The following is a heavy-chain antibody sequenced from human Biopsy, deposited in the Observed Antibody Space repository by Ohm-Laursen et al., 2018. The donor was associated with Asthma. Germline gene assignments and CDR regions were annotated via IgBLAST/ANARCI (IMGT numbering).Heavy chain of an antibody. Sequence: SLRLSCAASGFTFRSYAMHWVRQAPGKGLEWVAGGGSYYDGGLKYYADSVNGRFTVSRDDSKNTLYLQMNSLRPDDTAVYYCPRDVMEWYMPAFDFWGQGTLVTVSS. CDR1: GFTFRSYA. CDR3: PRDVMEWYMPAFDF. CDR2: GGSYYDGGLK. D-gene: IGHD3-3*01. J-gene: IGHJ4*02. V-gene: IGHV3-30-3*01.